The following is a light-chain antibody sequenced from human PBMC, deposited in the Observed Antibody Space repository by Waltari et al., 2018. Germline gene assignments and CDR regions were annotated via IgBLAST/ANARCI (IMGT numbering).Light chain of an antibody. Sequence: EVVLTQSPGTLSLSPGEVANLSCRASQSISHYLAWYQQKPGQAPRLLIYHASSRATGIPDRFSGSGSGTDFSLTISRLEPEDFAVYYCQHYVNLPATFGQGTKVEIK. V-gene: IGKV3-20*01. CDR1: QSISHY. CDR3: QHYVNLPAT. J-gene: IGKJ1*01. CDR2: HAS.